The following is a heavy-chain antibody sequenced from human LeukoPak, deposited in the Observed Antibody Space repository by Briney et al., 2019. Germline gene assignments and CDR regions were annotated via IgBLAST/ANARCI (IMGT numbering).Heavy chain of an antibody. Sequence: GGSPRLSXATSGFSFSFFGMHWVRQAPGKGLEWVAFIQYDGSYKFYADSVQGRFSISRDNSKSTLFLQMNSLRPDDTALYYCAKTSDQLLYSKFDFWGQGTLVTVSS. V-gene: IGHV3-30*02. J-gene: IGHJ4*02. D-gene: IGHD2-2*02. CDR2: IQYDGSYK. CDR3: AKTSDQLLYSKFDF. CDR1: GFSFSFFG.